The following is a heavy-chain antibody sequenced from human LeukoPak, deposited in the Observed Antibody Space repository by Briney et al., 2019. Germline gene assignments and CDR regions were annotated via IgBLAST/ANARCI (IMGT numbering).Heavy chain of an antibody. Sequence: GGSLRLSCEASGFSFSSYAMTWVRHAPGKGLEWVSVISGSGGITYYADSVKGRLTVSRDNSKNKLYMQLNSLRAEDMAVYYCAKDREGGYDYVWGSYSLDYWGQGTLVTVSS. CDR1: GFSFSSYA. J-gene: IGHJ4*02. D-gene: IGHD3-16*01. CDR2: ISGSGGIT. CDR3: AKDREGGYDYVWGSYSLDY. V-gene: IGHV3-23*01.